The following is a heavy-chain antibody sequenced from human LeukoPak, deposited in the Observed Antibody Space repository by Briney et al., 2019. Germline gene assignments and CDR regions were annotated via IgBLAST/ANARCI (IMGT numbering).Heavy chain of an antibody. D-gene: IGHD6-19*01. CDR1: GFTFSNYC. Sequence: PGGSLRLSCEASGFTFSNYCMNWVRQAPGKGLEWVANINDDGSATYYVDSVKGRFTISKDSSKSSLYLQMNSLRAEDTAVYYCAKGIYSSGWSYFDYWGHGTLVTVSS. CDR3: AKGIYSSGWSYFDY. J-gene: IGHJ4*01. CDR2: INDDGSAT. V-gene: IGHV3-7*03.